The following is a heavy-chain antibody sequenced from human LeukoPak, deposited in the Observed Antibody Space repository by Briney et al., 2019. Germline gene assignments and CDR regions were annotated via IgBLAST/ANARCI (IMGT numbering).Heavy chain of an antibody. CDR3: ARDVSYAFDY. CDR1: GFTFSSFS. CDR2: ISAISGTI. D-gene: IGHD2-2*01. V-gene: IGHV3-48*01. Sequence: PGGSLRLSYAASGFTFSSFSMNWVRQAPGKGLEWVSYISAISGTISYADSVKGQFTISIDNAKSSLFLQMNSLRAEDTAVYYCARDVSYAFDYWGQGTLVTVSS. J-gene: IGHJ4*02.